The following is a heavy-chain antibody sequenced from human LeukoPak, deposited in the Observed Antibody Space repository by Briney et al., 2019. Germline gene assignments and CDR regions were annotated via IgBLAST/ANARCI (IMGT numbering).Heavy chain of an antibody. CDR2: IYYSGST. CDR1: GGSISSHY. Sequence: SETLSLTCTVSGGSISSHYWSWIRQPPGKGLEWIGYIYYSGSTNYNPSLKSRVTISVATSKNQSSLKLSSVTAADTAVYYCARSGYSYGADAFDIWGQGTMVTVSS. D-gene: IGHD5-18*01. V-gene: IGHV4-59*11. J-gene: IGHJ3*02. CDR3: ARSGYSYGADAFDI.